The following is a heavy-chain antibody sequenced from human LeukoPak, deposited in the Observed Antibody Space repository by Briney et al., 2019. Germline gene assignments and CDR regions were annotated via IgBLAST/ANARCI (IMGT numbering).Heavy chain of an antibody. CDR3: AKVAKYYYGPETYYFFEH. V-gene: IGHV3-7*01. CDR2: IKQDVTEK. Sequence: GGSLRLSCAASGFTFSSYWMSWVRQAPGKGLEWVAYIKQDVTEKYYVDSVKGRFSISRDNAKNSLYLQMNSLRVEDTAVYYCAKVAKYYYGPETYYFFEHWGQGTPVTASS. CDR1: GFTFSSYW. D-gene: IGHD3-10*01. J-gene: IGHJ4*02.